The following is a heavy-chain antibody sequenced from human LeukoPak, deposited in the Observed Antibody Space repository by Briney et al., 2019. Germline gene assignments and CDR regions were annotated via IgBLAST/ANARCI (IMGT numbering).Heavy chain of an antibody. D-gene: IGHD6-19*01. CDR2: INHSGST. CDR3: ARRKQWLVPDY. CDR1: GGSFSGYY. V-gene: IGHV4-34*01. J-gene: IGHJ4*02. Sequence: SETLSLTCAVYGGSFSGYYWSWIRQPPGKGLEWIGEINHSGSTNSNPSLKSRVTISVDTSKNQFFLKLSSVTAADTAVYYCARRKQWLVPDYWGQGTLVTVSS.